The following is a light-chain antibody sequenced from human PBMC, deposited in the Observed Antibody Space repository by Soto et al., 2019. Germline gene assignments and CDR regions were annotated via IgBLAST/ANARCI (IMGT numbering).Light chain of an antibody. CDR1: QTISRY. Sequence: DIQMTQSPSSLSASVGDRVTITCRASQTISRYLNWYQQKPGKAPKLLIFSASSLQSGVPSRFSGRGSGTEFTLGISSLQPEDFATYYCQQSYNTLAFGPGTKVDIK. CDR3: QQSYNTLA. CDR2: SAS. J-gene: IGKJ3*01. V-gene: IGKV1-39*01.